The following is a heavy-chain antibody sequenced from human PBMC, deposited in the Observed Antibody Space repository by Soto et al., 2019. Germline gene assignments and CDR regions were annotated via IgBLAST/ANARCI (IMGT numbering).Heavy chain of an antibody. Sequence: ASVKVSCKASGYTFTSYGISWVRQAPGQGLEWMGWISAYNGNTNYAQKLQGRVTMTTDTSTSTAYMELRSLRSDDTAVYYCAKSYYYYGSGSYYKTDHYYYMDVWGKGTTVTVSS. CDR1: GYTFTSYG. CDR3: AKSYYYYGSGSYYKTDHYYYMDV. V-gene: IGHV1-18*01. CDR2: ISAYNGNT. D-gene: IGHD3-10*01. J-gene: IGHJ6*03.